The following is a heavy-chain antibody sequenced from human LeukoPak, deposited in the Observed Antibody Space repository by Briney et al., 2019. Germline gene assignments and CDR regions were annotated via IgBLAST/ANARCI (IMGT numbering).Heavy chain of an antibody. Sequence: PSETLSLTCAVYGGSFSGYYWSWIRQPPGKGLEWIGEINHSGSTNYNPSLKSRVTISVDTSKNQFSLKLSSVTAADTAVYYFARGGGTDIAVVPAATARDFDYWGQGTLVTVSS. CDR2: INHSGST. CDR1: GGSFSGYY. D-gene: IGHD2-2*01. J-gene: IGHJ4*02. CDR3: ARGGGTDIAVVPAATARDFDY. V-gene: IGHV4-34*01.